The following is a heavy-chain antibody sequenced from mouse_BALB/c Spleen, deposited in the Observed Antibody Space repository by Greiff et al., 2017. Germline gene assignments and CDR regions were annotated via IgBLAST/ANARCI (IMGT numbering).Heavy chain of an antibody. J-gene: IGHJ4*01. V-gene: IGHV7-3*02. D-gene: IGHD3-1*01. CDR1: GFTFTDYY. CDR2: IRNKANGYTT. Sequence: EVKVEESGGGLVQPGGSLRLSCATSGFTFTDYYMSWVRQPPGKALEWLGFIRNKANGYTTEYSASVKGRFTISRDNSQSILYLQMNTLRAGDSATYYCAREGSSDAMDYWGQGTSVTVSS. CDR3: AREGSSDAMDY.